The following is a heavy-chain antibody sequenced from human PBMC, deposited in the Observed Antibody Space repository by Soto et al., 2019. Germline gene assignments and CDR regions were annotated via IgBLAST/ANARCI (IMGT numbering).Heavy chain of an antibody. CDR2: ISAYNGNR. CDR1: GYIFTTFG. CDR3: ARDGGTGLDY. V-gene: IGHV1-18*01. Sequence: QVPLVQSGAEVRKPVASVKVSCKASGYIFTTFGIGWVRQAPGQGLEWMGWISAYNGNRNFAQNVRDRVTMTTDTSTNTAHMELRSLRSDDTAVYYCARDGGTGLDYWGQGTLVTVSS. D-gene: IGHD1-1*01. J-gene: IGHJ4*02.